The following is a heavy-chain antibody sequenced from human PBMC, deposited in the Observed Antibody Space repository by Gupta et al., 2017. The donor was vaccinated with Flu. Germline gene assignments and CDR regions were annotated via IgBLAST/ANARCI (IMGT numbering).Heavy chain of an antibody. CDR3: ARAAAASSLDY. CDR2: TSSTGRP. CDR1: GDSISGGVYY. D-gene: IGHD6-25*01. Sequence: QVQLQESGPGLVKPSQTLSLTCSVSGDSISGGVYYWAWIRQHPGEGLEWLGHTSSTGRPHYNPCLKSRLTILVDTADNQVSLKITYVTAADTAVYVWARAAAASSLDYWGQGIRVTVSS. V-gene: IGHV4-31*03. J-gene: IGHJ4*02.